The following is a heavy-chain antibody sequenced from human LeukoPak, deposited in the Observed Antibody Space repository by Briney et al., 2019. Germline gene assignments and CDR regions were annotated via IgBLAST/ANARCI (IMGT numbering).Heavy chain of an antibody. V-gene: IGHV3-30*03. Sequence: GGSLRLSCAASGFTFSSYGMHWVRQAPGKGLEWVAVISYDGSNKYYADSVKGRFTISRDNSKNTLYLQMNSLRAEDTAVYYCASLSMTTVTTGGDYWGQGTLVTVSS. CDR2: ISYDGSNK. J-gene: IGHJ4*02. D-gene: IGHD4-11*01. CDR3: ASLSMTTVTTGGDY. CDR1: GFTFSSYG.